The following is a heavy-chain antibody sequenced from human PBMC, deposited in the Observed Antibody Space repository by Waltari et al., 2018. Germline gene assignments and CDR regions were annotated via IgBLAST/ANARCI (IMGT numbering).Heavy chain of an antibody. Sequence: QVQLQESGPGLVKPSQTLSLTCTVSGGSISSGGYSWSWIRQHPGKGLEWIGYSYDGGSTYYDPSLESGVTMSVDTSKNQFTLKLSSVTAADTAVYDGARVTLHPTSYYYDSSGYYYYFDYWGQGTLVTVSS. V-gene: IGHV4-31*03. CDR1: GGSISSGGYS. CDR3: ARVTLHPTSYYYDSSGYYYYFDY. J-gene: IGHJ4*02. CDR2: SYDGGST. D-gene: IGHD3-22*01.